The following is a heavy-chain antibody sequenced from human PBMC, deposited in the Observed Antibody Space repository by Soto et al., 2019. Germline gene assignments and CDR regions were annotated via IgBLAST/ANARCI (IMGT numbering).Heavy chain of an antibody. J-gene: IGHJ4*02. CDR1: GFTFSSYW. CDR2: IKQDGSEK. CDR3: AREFDGDGFPFDY. V-gene: IGHV3-7*01. Sequence: GESLKISCAASGFTFSSYWMSWVRQAPGKGLEWVANIKQDGSEKYYVDSVKGRFTISRDNAKNSLYLQMNSLRAEDTAVYYCAREFDGDGFPFDYWGQGTLVTVSS. D-gene: IGHD3-9*01.